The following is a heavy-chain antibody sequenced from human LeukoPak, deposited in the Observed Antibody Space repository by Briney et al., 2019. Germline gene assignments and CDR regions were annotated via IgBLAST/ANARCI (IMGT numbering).Heavy chain of an antibody. Sequence: GGSLRLSCAASGFTFSHYGVHWVRQAPGKGLEWVTFIRYDGSNKYYADSVKGRFTISRDNSKNTLWLQMNSLSAEDTAVYYCFIQDFGDFDYWGQGTLVTVSS. V-gene: IGHV3-30*02. CDR2: IRYDGSNK. CDR1: GFTFSHYG. D-gene: IGHD3-10*01. CDR3: FIQDFGDFDY. J-gene: IGHJ4*02.